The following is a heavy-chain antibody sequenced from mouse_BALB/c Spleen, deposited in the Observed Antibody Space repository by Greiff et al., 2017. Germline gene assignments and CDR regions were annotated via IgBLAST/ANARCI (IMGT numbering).Heavy chain of an antibody. J-gene: IGHJ4*01. CDR1: GYSFTGYY. D-gene: IGHD1-1*01. CDR2: INPYNGAT. CDR3: ARSGNYYGSSYRDYAMDY. Sequence: VQLQQSGPELVKPGASVKISCKASGYSFTGYYMHWVKQSHVKSLEWIGRINPYNGATSYNQNFKDKASLTVDKSSSTAYMELHSLTSEDSAVYYCARSGNYYGSSYRDYAMDYWGQGTSVTVSS. V-gene: IGHV1-31*01.